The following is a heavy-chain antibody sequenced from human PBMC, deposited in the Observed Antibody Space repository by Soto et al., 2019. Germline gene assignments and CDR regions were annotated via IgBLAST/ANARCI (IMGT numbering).Heavy chain of an antibody. CDR3: ARGGRLNWFDS. Sequence: SETLSLTCAVSGVSIKTDAWWSWLRQTPVTGLEWIGEIRHTGHANSNPALQSRVSMSVDKTKNQFSLNLRSVTAADTAVYFCARGGRLNWFDSWGQGTLVTVSS. J-gene: IGHJ5*01. CDR1: GVSIKTDAW. CDR2: IRHTGHA. V-gene: IGHV4-4*02.